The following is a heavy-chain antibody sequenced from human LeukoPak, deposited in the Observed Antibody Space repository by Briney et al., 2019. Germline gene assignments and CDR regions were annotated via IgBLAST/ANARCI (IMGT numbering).Heavy chain of an antibody. D-gene: IGHD6-13*01. CDR1: GYTFTSYY. J-gene: IGHJ4*02. V-gene: IGHV1-46*01. CDR3: ARDWSPNIAADENYYFDY. CDR2: INPSGGST. Sequence: GASVKVSCKASGYTFTSYYMHWVRQAPGQGLERMGIINPSGGSTSYAQKFQGRATMTRDTSTSTVYMELSSLRSEDTAVYYCARDWSPNIAADENYYFDYWGQGTLVTVSS.